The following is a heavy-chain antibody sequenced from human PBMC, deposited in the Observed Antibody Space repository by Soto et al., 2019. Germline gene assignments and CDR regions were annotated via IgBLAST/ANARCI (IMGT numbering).Heavy chain of an antibody. D-gene: IGHD2-2*01. CDR3: AISRSYPGGMDV. Sequence: QVQLQESGPGLVKPSGTLSLTCAVSGGSISSSNWWSWVRQPPGKGLEWIGEIYHSGSTNYNPSLKSGLTISVVKARHQFSPKLSSVTAAVTAVYHCAISRSYPGGMDVWGQGTTVTVSS. V-gene: IGHV4-4*02. CDR1: GGSISSSNW. J-gene: IGHJ6*02. CDR2: IYHSGST.